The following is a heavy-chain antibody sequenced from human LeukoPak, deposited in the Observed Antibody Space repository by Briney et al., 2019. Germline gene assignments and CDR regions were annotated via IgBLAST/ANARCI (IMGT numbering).Heavy chain of an antibody. D-gene: IGHD3-22*01. J-gene: IGHJ4*02. CDR3: ATYYDSSGYKLDY. CDR2: IYHSGST. V-gene: IGHV4-34*01. Sequence: SSETLSLTCAVYGVSFSGYYWSWIRQPPGKGLEWIGEIYHSGSTNYNPSLKSRVTISVDKSKNQFSLKLSSVTAADTAVYYCATYYDSSGYKLDYWGQGTLVTVSS. CDR1: GVSFSGYY.